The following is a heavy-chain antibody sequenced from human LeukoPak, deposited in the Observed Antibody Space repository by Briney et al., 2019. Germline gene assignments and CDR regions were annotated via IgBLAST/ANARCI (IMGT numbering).Heavy chain of an antibody. CDR3: ARVGTVSLDDAFDV. CDR2: ISWNSGSI. CDR1: GFTFDDYA. Sequence: GRSLRLSCAASGFTFDDYAMHWVRQAPGKGLEWVSGISWNSGSIGYADSVKGRFTISRDNAKNSLYLQMNSLRAEDTALYYCARVGTVSLDDAFDVWGQGTMVTVSS. V-gene: IGHV3-9*01. J-gene: IGHJ3*01. D-gene: IGHD4-11*01.